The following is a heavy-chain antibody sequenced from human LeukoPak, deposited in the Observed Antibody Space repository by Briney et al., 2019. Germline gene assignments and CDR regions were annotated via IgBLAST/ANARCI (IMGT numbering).Heavy chain of an antibody. D-gene: IGHD2-2*01. CDR1: GYTFTSYA. Sequence: ASVKVSCKASGYTFTSYAMQWVRQAPGQRLEWMGWINAGNGNTKYSQKFQGRVTITRDTSASTAYMELISLRSEDTAVYYCARACSSTSCYPGYYGMDVWGQGTTVTVSS. CDR3: ARACSSTSCYPGYYGMDV. V-gene: IGHV1-3*01. J-gene: IGHJ6*02. CDR2: INAGNGNT.